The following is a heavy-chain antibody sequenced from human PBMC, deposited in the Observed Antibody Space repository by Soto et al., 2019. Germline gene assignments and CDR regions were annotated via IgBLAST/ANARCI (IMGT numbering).Heavy chain of an antibody. D-gene: IGHD2-2*02. CDR1: GFTFSDYY. Sequence: QVQLVESGGGLVKPGGSLRLSCAASGFTFSDYYMSWIRQAPGKGLEWVSYISSSSSYTNYADSVKGRFTISRDNAKNSLYLQMNSLRAEDTAVYYCASINPPDIVVVPAAIRGCWFDPWGQGTLVTVSS. CDR3: ASINPPDIVVVPAAIRGCWFDP. CDR2: ISSSSSYT. V-gene: IGHV3-11*05. J-gene: IGHJ5*02.